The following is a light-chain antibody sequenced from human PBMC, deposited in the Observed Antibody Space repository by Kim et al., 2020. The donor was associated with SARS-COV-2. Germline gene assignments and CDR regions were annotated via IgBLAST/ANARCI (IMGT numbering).Light chain of an antibody. CDR2: SAS. CDR3: QQTTCFPWT. Sequence: DIQVTQSPSSVSASIGDRVTITCRASQGIGNWLAWYQQKPGKAPKFLIYSASSLRSGVPSRFSGSGSGTDFTLTIHSLQPEDFATYYCQQTTCFPWTVGQGTKVDIK. V-gene: IGKV1-12*01. CDR1: QGIGNW. J-gene: IGKJ1*01.